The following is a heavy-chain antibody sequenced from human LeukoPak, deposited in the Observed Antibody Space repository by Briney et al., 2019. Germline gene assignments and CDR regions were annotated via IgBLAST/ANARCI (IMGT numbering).Heavy chain of an antibody. D-gene: IGHD6-19*01. CDR3: ARPGGYEQWLVRYYFDY. Sequence: GGSLRLSCAASGFTFSSYEMNWVRQAPGKGLEWVSSISSSSSYIYYADSVKGRFTISRDNAKNSLYLQMNSLRAEDTAVYYCARPGGYEQWLVRYYFDYWGQGTLVTVSS. CDR2: ISSSSSYI. J-gene: IGHJ4*02. CDR1: GFTFSSYE. V-gene: IGHV3-21*01.